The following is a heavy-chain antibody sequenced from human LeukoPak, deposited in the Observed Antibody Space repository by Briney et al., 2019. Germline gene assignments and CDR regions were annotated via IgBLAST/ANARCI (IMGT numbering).Heavy chain of an antibody. Sequence: ASVKLSCKASGYTFTSYYIHWVRQAPGQGLEWVGIINPSGGGTSYAQKFQGRVTMTRDMSTSTVYMELSSLRSEDTAVFYCARSYYDSSGYNYWYFDLWGRGTLVTVSS. CDR1: GYTFTSYY. J-gene: IGHJ2*01. CDR3: ARSYYDSSGYNYWYFDL. CDR2: INPSGGGT. V-gene: IGHV1-46*01. D-gene: IGHD3-22*01.